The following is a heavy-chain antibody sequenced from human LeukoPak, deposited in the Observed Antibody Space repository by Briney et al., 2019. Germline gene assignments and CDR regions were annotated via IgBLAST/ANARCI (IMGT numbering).Heavy chain of an antibody. D-gene: IGHD3-3*01. CDR2: IYYSGGT. J-gene: IGHJ4*02. V-gene: IGHV4-30-4*08. CDR1: GGSISSGDYY. CDR3: ARTYDFWSGYPRYFDY. Sequence: SETLSLTCTVSGGSISSGDYYWSWIRQPPGKGLEWIGYIYYSGGTYYNPSLKSRVTISVDTSKNQFSLKLSSVTAADTAVYYCARTYDFWSGYPRYFDYWGQGTLVTVSS.